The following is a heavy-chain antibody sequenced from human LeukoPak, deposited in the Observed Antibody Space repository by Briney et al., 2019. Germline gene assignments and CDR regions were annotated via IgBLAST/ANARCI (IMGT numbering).Heavy chain of an antibody. V-gene: IGHV1-3*01. CDR3: ASSAGSGSYYWGFSDFDY. CDR1: GYTFTSYA. CDR2: INAGNGNT. J-gene: IGHJ4*02. D-gene: IGHD3-10*01. Sequence: GASVKVSCKASGYTFTSYAMHWVRQAPGQRLEWMGWINAGNGNTKYSQKFQGRVTITRDTSASTAYMELSSLRPEDTAVYYCASSAGSGSYYWGFSDFDYWGQGTLVTVSS.